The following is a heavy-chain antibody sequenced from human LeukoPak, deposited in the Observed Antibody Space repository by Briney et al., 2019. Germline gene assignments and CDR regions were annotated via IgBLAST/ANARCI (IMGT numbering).Heavy chain of an antibody. V-gene: IGHV4-59*01. CDR3: ARGSQLWLPFDY. CDR1: GGSISSYY. CDR2: IYYSGST. Sequence: SETLSLTCTVSGGSISSYYWSWIRQPPGKGLEWIGYIYYSGSTNYNPSLKSRVTISVDTSKNQFSLKLSSVTAADTAVYYCARGSQLWLPFDYWGQRTLVTVSS. D-gene: IGHD5-18*01. J-gene: IGHJ4*02.